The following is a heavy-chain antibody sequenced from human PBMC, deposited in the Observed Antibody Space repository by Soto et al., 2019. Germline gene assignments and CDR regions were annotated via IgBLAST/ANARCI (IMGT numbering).Heavy chain of an antibody. CDR3: ARAPYDSSGYYSYYYYYYGMDV. V-gene: IGHV4-31*03. CDR2: IYYSGST. CDR1: GGSITSGGYY. J-gene: IGHJ6*02. Sequence: PSETRSLTCTVSGGSITSGGYYWRWILQHPGKGLEWIVYIYYSGSTYYNPSLKSRVNISVDTSKNQFSLKLSSVTAADTAVYYCARAPYDSSGYYSYYYYYYGMDVWGQGTTVTVSS. D-gene: IGHD3-22*01.